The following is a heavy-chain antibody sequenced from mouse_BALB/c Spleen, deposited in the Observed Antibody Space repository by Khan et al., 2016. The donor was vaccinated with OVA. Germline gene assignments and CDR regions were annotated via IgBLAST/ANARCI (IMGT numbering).Heavy chain of an antibody. J-gene: IGHJ2*01. Sequence: QVQLQQSAAELARPGASVKMSCKASGYTFISNTMHWVKQRPGQGLEWIGYINPRSGYTDYNQKFKDKTTLSADKSSSTAYIQLSSLTSEDSAVYYGARRRGGYYVDYWGQGTTLTVSS. CDR1: GYTFISNT. CDR3: ARRRGGYYVDY. CDR2: INPRSGYT. V-gene: IGHV1-4*02.